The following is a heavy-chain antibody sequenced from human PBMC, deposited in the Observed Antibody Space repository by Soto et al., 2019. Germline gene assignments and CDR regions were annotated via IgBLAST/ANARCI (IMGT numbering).Heavy chain of an antibody. CDR2: IYYSGST. D-gene: IGHD5-12*01. V-gene: IGHV4-59*08. CDR3: ASHAGGDVATIDY. Sequence: PSETLSLTCTVSGGSISSYYWSWIRQPPGKGLEWIGYIYYSGSTNYNPSLKSRVTISVDTSKNQFSLKLSSVTAADTAVYYCASHAGGDVATIDYWGQGTLVTVSS. J-gene: IGHJ4*02. CDR1: GGSISSYY.